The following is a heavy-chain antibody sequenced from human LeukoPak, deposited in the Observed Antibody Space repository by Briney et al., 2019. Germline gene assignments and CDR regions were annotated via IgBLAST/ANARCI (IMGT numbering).Heavy chain of an antibody. CDR3: ARPYYDSSAPPYDY. D-gene: IGHD3-22*01. V-gene: IGHV1-18*01. J-gene: IGHJ4*02. Sequence: GASVKVSCKASGYTFTSYGISWVRQAPGQGLEWMGWISAYNGNTNYAQKLQGRVTMTTDTSTNTAYMELRSLRSDDTAVYYCARPYYDSSAPPYDYWGQGTLVTVSS. CDR1: GYTFTSYG. CDR2: ISAYNGNT.